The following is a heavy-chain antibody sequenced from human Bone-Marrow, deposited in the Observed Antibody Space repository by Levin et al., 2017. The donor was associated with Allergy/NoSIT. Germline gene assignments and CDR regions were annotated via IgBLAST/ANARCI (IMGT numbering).Heavy chain of an antibody. CDR3: ATVGGT. J-gene: IGHJ5*02. CDR1: TLTDLS. Sequence: TLTDLSIHWVRQAPGKGLEWMGNFDREDGETIFGQKFQGRLTISEDTSTDTAYMDLSRLRSEDTAVYYCATVGGTWGQGTLVTVSS. D-gene: IGHD3-16*01. V-gene: IGHV1-24*01. CDR2: FDREDGET.